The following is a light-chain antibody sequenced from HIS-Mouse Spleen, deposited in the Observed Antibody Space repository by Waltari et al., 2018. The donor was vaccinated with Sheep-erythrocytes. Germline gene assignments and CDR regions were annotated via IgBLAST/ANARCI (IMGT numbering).Light chain of an antibody. J-gene: IGKJ4*01. V-gene: IGKV1-33*01. Sequence: DIQMTQSPSSLYASVGARVTITCQASQDISNYLNWYQQKPGKAPKLLIYDASNLETGVPSRFSGSGSGTDFTFTISSLQPEDIATYYCQQYDNLLTFGGGTKVEIK. CDR1: QDISNY. CDR3: QQYDNLLT. CDR2: DAS.